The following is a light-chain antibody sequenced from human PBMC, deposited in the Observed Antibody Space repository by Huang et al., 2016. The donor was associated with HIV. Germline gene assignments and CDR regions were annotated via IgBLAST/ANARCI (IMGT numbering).Light chain of an antibody. CDR1: QSVLSGNNKNY. CDR2: WAS. J-gene: IGKJ3*01. CDR3: QQYFNPPVT. V-gene: IGKV4-1*01. Sequence: DIVMTQSPDSLAVSLGERATINCKSSQSVLSGNNKNYLAWFQNKSGQPPKLLIYWASTRESGVPDRFSGSGSRTDFTLTINNLQPEDVAVYYCQQYFNPPVTFGPGTKVHVK.